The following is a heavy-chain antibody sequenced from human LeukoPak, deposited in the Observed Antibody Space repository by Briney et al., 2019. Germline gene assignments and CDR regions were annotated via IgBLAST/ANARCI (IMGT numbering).Heavy chain of an antibody. J-gene: IGHJ4*02. CDR1: GVTFSSYA. V-gene: IGHV3-64*01. Sequence: GGSLRLSCAASGVTFSSYAMHWVRQAPGKGLEYVSAISSNGGSTYYANSVKGRFTISRDNSKNTLYLQMGSLRAEDMAVYYCARGQVDTAMDYWGQGTLDTVSS. CDR3: ARGQVDTAMDY. CDR2: ISSNGGST. D-gene: IGHD5-18*01.